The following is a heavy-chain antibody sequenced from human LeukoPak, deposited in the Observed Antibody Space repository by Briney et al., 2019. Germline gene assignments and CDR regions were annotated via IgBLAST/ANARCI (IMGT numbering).Heavy chain of an antibody. J-gene: IGHJ5*02. CDR1: GDSISSDVYY. D-gene: IGHD2-15*01. V-gene: IGHV4-61*02. CDR3: AGTRRYCSGGSCYNWFDP. CDR2: IYASGST. Sequence: PSETLSLTCSVSGDSISSDVYYWSRIRQPAGKGLEWIGRIYASGSTTYNSSLKSRVTISIDTAKNQFSLKLTYVTAADTAVYYCAGTRRYCSGGSCYNWFDPWGQGTLVTVSS.